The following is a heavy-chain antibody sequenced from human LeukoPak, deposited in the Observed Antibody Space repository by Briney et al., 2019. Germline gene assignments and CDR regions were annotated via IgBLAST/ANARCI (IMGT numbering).Heavy chain of an antibody. V-gene: IGHV3-21*01. D-gene: IGHD5-12*01. J-gene: IGHJ4*02. CDR2: ISSSSTDI. CDR1: GFHFHTYT. CDR3: AVNSGHEEVGGF. Sequence: GGSLRLSCAASGFHFHTYTMLWVRQAPGKGLELVSSISSSSTDIYYADSVQGRFTISRDNAEKSLFLQMNSLRVDDTAVYYCAVNSGHEEVGGFWGQGTRVTVPS.